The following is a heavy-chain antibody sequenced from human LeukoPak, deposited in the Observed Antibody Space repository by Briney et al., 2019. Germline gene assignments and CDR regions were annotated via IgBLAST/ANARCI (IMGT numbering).Heavy chain of an antibody. CDR2: IKQDGSEK. D-gene: IGHD3-22*01. J-gene: IGHJ4*02. CDR1: GLTFSSYW. CDR3: ARCLDSSGSYFDY. Sequence: GGSLRLSCAASGLTFSSYWMSWVRQAPGKGLEWVANIKQDGSEKYYVDSVKGRFTISRDNAKNSLYLQMNSLRAEDTAVYYCARCLDSSGSYFDYWGQGTLVTVSS. V-gene: IGHV3-7*01.